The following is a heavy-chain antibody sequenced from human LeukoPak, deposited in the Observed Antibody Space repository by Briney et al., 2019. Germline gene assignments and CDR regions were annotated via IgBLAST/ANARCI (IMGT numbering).Heavy chain of an antibody. V-gene: IGHV3-30*18. J-gene: IGHJ4*02. CDR2: ISYDGSNK. CDR3: AKVWFGELLSYFDY. D-gene: IGHD3-10*01. Sequence: PGGSLRLSCAASGFTFSSYGMHWVRQAPGKGLEWVAVISYDGSNKYYADSVKGRFTISRDNSKNTLYLQMNSLRAEDTAVYYCAKVWFGELLSYFDYWGQGTLVTVSS. CDR1: GFTFSSYG.